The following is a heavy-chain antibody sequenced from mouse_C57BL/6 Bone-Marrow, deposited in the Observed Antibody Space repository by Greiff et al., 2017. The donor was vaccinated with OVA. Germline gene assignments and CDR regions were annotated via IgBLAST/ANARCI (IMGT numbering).Heavy chain of an antibody. J-gene: IGHJ2*01. D-gene: IGHD2-4*01. Sequence: QVQLQQPGAELVRPGTSVKLSCKASGYTFTSYWMHWVKQRPGQGLEWIGVIDPSDSYTNYNQKFKGKATLPVDTSSSTAYMQLISLTSEDAAVDYCAKRLYYDYLDYWGQGTTLTVSS. CDR2: IDPSDSYT. CDR1: GYTFTSYW. CDR3: AKRLYYDYLDY. V-gene: IGHV1-59*01.